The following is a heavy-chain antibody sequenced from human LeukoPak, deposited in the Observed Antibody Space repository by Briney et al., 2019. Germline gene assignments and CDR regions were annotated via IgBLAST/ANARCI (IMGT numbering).Heavy chain of an antibody. Sequence: PSETLSLTCAVYGGSFSGYYWSWIRQPPGKGLEWIGEINHSGSTNHNPSLKSRVTISVDTSKNQFSLKLSSVTAADTAVYYCARFGAGGSSWYVGYYFDYWGQGTLVTVSS. CDR1: GGSFSGYY. D-gene: IGHD6-13*01. J-gene: IGHJ4*02. CDR2: INHSGST. V-gene: IGHV4-34*01. CDR3: ARFGAGGSSWYVGYYFDY.